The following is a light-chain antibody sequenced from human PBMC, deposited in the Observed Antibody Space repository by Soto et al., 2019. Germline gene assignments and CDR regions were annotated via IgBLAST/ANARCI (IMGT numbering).Light chain of an antibody. V-gene: IGLV2-14*01. CDR2: EVS. J-gene: IGLJ2*01. CDR3: NSYTTSTTLV. CDR1: SSDVGNYNY. Sequence: QSVLTQPASVSGSPGQSITISCTGTSSDVGNYNYVSRYQQHPGKAPKLIIYEVSNRPSGVSDRFSASKSGNTASLTISGLQAEDEADYYCNSYTTSTTLVFGGGTKLTVL.